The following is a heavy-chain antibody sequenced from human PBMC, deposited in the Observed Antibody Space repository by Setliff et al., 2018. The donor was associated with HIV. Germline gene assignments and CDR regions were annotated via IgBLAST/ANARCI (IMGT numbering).Heavy chain of an antibody. D-gene: IGHD3-3*01. J-gene: IGHJ4*02. V-gene: IGHV3-30*13. CDR3: ARDLKRPNSNFWGCYPIPFDS. CDR1: GFTFSSYE. Sequence: GGSLRLSCAASGFTFSSYEMHWVCQAPGNGLAWLAVISYDGSDKYYVDAVKGRFTISRDNSKNRLHLQMNSLKAEDAAVYFCARDLKRPNSNFWGCYPIPFDSWGQGTLVTVSS. CDR2: ISYDGSDK.